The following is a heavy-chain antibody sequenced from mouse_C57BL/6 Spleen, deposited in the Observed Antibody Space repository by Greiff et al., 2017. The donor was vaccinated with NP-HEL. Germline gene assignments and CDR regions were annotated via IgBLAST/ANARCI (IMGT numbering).Heavy chain of an antibody. J-gene: IGHJ3*01. CDR3: ARREDGYSFAY. D-gene: IGHD2-3*01. V-gene: IGHV8-12*01. Sequence: QVTLKVCGPGILQSSQTLSLTCSFSGFSLSTSGMGVSWIRQPSGKGLEWLAHIYWDDDKRYNPSLKSRLTISKDTSRTQVFLKITSVDTADTATYYCARREDGYSFAYWGQGTLVTVSA. CDR1: GFSLSTSGMG. CDR2: IYWDDDK.